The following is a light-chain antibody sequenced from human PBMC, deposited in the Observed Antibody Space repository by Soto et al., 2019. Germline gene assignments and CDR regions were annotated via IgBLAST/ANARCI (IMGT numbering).Light chain of an antibody. V-gene: IGLV2-11*01. CDR3: CSYAGTYTYV. J-gene: IGLJ1*01. CDR2: DVT. Sequence: QSALTQPRSVSGSPGQSVTISCTGTSSDVGAYNYVSWYQQHPGEAPKLMIFDVTKRPSGVPDRFSGSKSGNTASLTISGLQAEDEADYFCCSYAGTYTYVFGTGTKLTVL. CDR1: SSDVGAYNY.